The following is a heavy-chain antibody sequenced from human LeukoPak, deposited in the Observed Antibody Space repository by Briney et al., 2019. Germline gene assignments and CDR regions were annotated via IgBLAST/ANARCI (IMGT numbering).Heavy chain of an antibody. Sequence: GGSLRLSCAASGFTFSSYSMNWVRQAPGKGLEWVSSISSSGSYIYYADSVKGRFTISRDNAKNSLYLQMNSLRAEDTAVYYCASDTSPLRFLEWLLALDYWGQGTLVTVSS. CDR2: ISSSGSYI. D-gene: IGHD3-3*01. CDR3: ASDTSPLRFLEWLLALDY. V-gene: IGHV3-21*01. CDR1: GFTFSSYS. J-gene: IGHJ4*02.